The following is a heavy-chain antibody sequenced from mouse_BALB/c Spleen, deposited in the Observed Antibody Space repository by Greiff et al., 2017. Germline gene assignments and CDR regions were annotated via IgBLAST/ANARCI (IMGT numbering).Heavy chain of an antibody. CDR3: ARGLYGYLAWFAY. D-gene: IGHD1-2*01. CDR2: ISSGGST. J-gene: IGHJ3*01. Sequence: EVQLVESGGGLVKPGGSLKLSCAASGFTFSSYAMSWVRQTPEKRLEWVASISSGGSTYYPDSVKGRFTISRDNARNILYLQMSSLRSEDTAMYYCARGLYGYLAWFAYWGQGTLGTVSA. CDR1: GFTFSSYA. V-gene: IGHV5-6-5*01.